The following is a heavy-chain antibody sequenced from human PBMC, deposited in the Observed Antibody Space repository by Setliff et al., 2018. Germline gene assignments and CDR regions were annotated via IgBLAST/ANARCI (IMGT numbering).Heavy chain of an antibody. CDR3: AKDQPHKYDSSGSAPIDY. V-gene: IGHV3-30*02. J-gene: IGHJ4*02. D-gene: IGHD3-22*01. Sequence: GGSLRLSCAASASGFAFSSIWMNWVRQAPGKGLEWVAFTRLDGNSKYYADSVKGRFTISRDNSKNTLYLQMNSLRAEDTAVYYCAKDQPHKYDSSGSAPIDYWGQGTLVTVSS. CDR2: TRLDGNSK. CDR1: GFAFSSIW.